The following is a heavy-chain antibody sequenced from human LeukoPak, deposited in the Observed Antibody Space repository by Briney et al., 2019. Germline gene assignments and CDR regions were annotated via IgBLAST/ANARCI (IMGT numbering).Heavy chain of an antibody. CDR1: GFTVSARY. CDR3: ARSWDERLNVDY. J-gene: IGHJ4*02. D-gene: IGHD1-1*01. CDR2: IHSGGTT. V-gene: IGHV3-66*02. Sequence: GGSLRLSCAASGFTVSARYMNWVRQAPGKGLEWLSVIHSGGTTDYTDSVRGRFTISRDNSKNILYLQMNSLTTEDTAVYYCARSWDERLNVDYWGQGTLVTVSS.